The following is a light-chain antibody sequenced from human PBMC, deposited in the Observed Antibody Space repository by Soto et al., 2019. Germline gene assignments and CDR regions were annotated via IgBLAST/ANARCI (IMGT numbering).Light chain of an antibody. CDR1: QSVSSSY. CDR2: GAS. Sequence: EVVLTQSPGTLSLSPGGRATLSGRASQSVSSSYLAWYQQKPGQAPRLHIYGASSRATGIPDRFSGSGSGTDFTLTISRLEPEDFAVYYCQQYGSSPRTFGQWT. J-gene: IGKJ2*01. CDR3: QQYGSSPRT. V-gene: IGKV3-20*01.